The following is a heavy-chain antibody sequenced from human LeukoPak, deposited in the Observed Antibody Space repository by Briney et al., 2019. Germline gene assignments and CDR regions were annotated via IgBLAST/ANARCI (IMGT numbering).Heavy chain of an antibody. V-gene: IGHV4-39*07. Sequence: SETLSLTCTVSGGSISSSSYYWSWIRQPPGKGLEWIGEINHSGSTNYNPSLKSRVTISVDTSKNQFSLKLSSVTAADTAVYYCARNRVAAAMRDWGQGTLVTVSS. CDR1: GGSISSSSYY. CDR2: INHSGST. CDR3: ARNRVAAAMRD. D-gene: IGHD6-13*01. J-gene: IGHJ4*02.